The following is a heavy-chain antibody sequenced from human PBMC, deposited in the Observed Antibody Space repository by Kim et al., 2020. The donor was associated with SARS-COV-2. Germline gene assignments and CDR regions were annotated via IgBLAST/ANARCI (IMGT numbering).Heavy chain of an antibody. V-gene: IGHV3-11*03. J-gene: IGHJ5*02. CDR3: ARSPRGSSWYSGGWFDP. Sequence: KGRFTISRDNAKNLLYLQMNRLRAEDTAVYYCARSPRGSSWYSGGWFDPWGQGTLVTVSS. D-gene: IGHD6-13*01.